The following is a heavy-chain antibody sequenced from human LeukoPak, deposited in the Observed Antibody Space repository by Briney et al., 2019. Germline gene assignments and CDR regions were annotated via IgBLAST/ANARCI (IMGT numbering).Heavy chain of an antibody. CDR1: GGSVSDYY. Sequence: SETLSLTCTISGGSVSDYYWSWIRQSPGKGLEWIGYIYYTGSTSYNPSLKSRVTISADTSKNEFSLKLNSVIAADTAVYYCASRKLGNDYWGQGTLVTVSS. CDR2: IYYTGST. J-gene: IGHJ4*02. D-gene: IGHD7-27*01. V-gene: IGHV4-59*02. CDR3: ASRKLGNDY.